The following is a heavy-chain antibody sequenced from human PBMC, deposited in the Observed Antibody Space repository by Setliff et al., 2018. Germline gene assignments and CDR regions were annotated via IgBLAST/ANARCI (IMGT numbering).Heavy chain of an antibody. CDR2: MYSSGST. CDR1: GGPINSDRYY. V-gene: IGHV4-39*07. Sequence: PSETLSLTCTVSGGPINSDRYYWGWIRQPPGKGLEWIGSMYSSGSTYYNPSLKSRVTISVDTSKNQFSLKLSSVTAADTAVYYCARGRYYESNSYYFPFDYWSQGTLVTVSS. J-gene: IGHJ4*02. D-gene: IGHD3-22*01. CDR3: ARGRYYESNSYYFPFDY.